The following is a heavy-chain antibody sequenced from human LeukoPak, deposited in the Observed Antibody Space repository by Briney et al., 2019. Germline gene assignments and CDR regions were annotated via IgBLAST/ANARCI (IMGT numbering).Heavy chain of an antibody. D-gene: IGHD2-2*02. CDR2: ISGSGST. V-gene: IGHV3-23*01. CDR1: GFTFSSYA. Sequence: GGSLRLSCAASGFTFSSYAMSWVRQAPGKGLEWVSAISGSGSTYYADSAKGRFTISRDNSKNTLYLQMNSLRAEDTAVYYCAKVKKPAAIHRVGNWFDPWGQGTLVTVSS. J-gene: IGHJ5*02. CDR3: AKVKKPAAIHRVGNWFDP.